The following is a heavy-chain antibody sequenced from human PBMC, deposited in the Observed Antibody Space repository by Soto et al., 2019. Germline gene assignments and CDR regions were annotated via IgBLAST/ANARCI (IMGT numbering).Heavy chain of an antibody. J-gene: IGHJ4*02. CDR3: ARDRERRQWELHFDY. CDR2: IIPILGIA. CDR1: GGTFSSYT. D-gene: IGHD1-26*01. V-gene: IGHV1-69*08. Sequence: QVQLVQSGAEVKKPGSSVKVSCKASGGTFSSYTISWVRQAPGQGLEWMGRIIPILGIANYAQKFQGRVTITADKSTSTAYMELSSLRSEDTAVYYCARDRERRQWELHFDYWGQGTLVTVSS.